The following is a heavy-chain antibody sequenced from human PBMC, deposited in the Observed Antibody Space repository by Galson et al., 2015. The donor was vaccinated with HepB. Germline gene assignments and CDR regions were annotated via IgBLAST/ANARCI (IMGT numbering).Heavy chain of an antibody. J-gene: IGHJ3*02. Sequence: SLRLSCAVSGVTLSTYAMNWVRQAPGKGLEWVSVIYSGGSTYYADSVKGRFTISRDNSKNTLYLQMNSLRAEDTAVYYCARDRRGQLAPDDAFDIWGQGTMVTVSS. CDR1: GVTLSTYA. CDR2: IYSGGST. CDR3: ARDRRGQLAPDDAFDI. D-gene: IGHD6-13*01. V-gene: IGHV3-53*01.